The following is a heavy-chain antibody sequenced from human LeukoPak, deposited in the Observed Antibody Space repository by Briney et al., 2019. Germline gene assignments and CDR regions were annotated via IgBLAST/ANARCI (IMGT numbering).Heavy chain of an antibody. CDR3: ARMSRFLEWSQSYAFDI. Sequence: GASVKVSCKASGYTFTGYYMHWVRQAPGQGLEWMGWINPNSGGTNYAQKFQGRVTMTRDTSISTAYMELSRLRSDDTAVYYCARMSRFLEWSQSYAFDIWGQGTMVTVSS. J-gene: IGHJ3*02. CDR2: INPNSGGT. D-gene: IGHD3-3*01. CDR1: GYTFTGYY. V-gene: IGHV1-2*02.